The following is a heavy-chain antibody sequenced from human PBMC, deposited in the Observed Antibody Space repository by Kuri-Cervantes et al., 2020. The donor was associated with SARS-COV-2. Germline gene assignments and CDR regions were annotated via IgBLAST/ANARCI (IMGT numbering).Heavy chain of an antibody. V-gene: IGHV1-2*02. CDR2: INPNSGGT. CDR3: ASAPYYYDSSGYPDY. Sequence: ASVKVSCKASGYTFTSYGISWVRQAPGQGLGWMGWINPNSGGTNYAQKFQGRVTMTRDTSISTAYMELSRLRSDDTAVYYCASAPYYYDSSGYPDYWGQGTLVTVSS. CDR1: GYTFTSYG. D-gene: IGHD3-22*01. J-gene: IGHJ4*02.